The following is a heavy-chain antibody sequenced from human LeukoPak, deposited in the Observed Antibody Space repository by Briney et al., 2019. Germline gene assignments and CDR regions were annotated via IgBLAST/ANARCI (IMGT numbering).Heavy chain of an antibody. V-gene: IGHV1-18*01. Sequence: ASVKVSCKASGYTFTSYGISWVRQAPGRGLEWMGWISAYNGNTNYAQKLQGRVTMTTDTSTSTAYMELRSLRSDDTAVYYCARTKLKGVTDAFDIWGQGTMVTVSS. J-gene: IGHJ3*02. D-gene: IGHD5-18*01. CDR2: ISAYNGNT. CDR3: ARTKLKGVTDAFDI. CDR1: GYTFTSYG.